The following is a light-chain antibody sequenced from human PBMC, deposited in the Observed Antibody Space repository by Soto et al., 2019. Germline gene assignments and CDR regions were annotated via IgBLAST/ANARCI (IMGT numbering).Light chain of an antibody. CDR1: SSDVGGYNY. Sequence: QSALTQPASVSGSPGQSITISCTGTSSDVGGYNYVSWYQQHPGKAPKLMIYEVSNRPSGVSNRFSGPKSGNTASLTISGLQAEDEADYYCSSYTSSSTIVFGTGTKVTVL. V-gene: IGLV2-14*01. CDR2: EVS. J-gene: IGLJ1*01. CDR3: SSYTSSSTIV.